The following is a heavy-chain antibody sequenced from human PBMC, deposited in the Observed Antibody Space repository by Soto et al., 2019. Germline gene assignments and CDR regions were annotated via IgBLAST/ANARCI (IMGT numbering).Heavy chain of an antibody. CDR1: GGSVSSYY. V-gene: IGHV4-59*02. CDR2: IYYSGST. D-gene: IGHD1-26*01. Sequence: QVQLQESGPGLVKPSETLSLTCTVSGGSVSSYYWSWIRQPPGKGLEWIGYIYYSGSTNYNPSLKSRVTISVDTSKNQFSLKLSSVTAADTAVYYCARGGLVGALDYWGQGTLVTVSS. J-gene: IGHJ4*02. CDR3: ARGGLVGALDY.